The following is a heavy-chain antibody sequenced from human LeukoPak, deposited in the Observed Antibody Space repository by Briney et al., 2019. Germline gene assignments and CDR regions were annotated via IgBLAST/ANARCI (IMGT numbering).Heavy chain of an antibody. V-gene: IGHV4-34*01. Sequence: SETLSLTCAVYGGSFSGYYWSWIRQPPGKGLEWIGEINHSGSTNYNPSLKSRVTISVDTSKNQFSLKLSSVTAADTAVYYCARLSTGYVYWGQGTLVTVSS. CDR3: ARLSTGYVY. CDR2: INHSGST. J-gene: IGHJ4*02. D-gene: IGHD3-9*01. CDR1: GGSFSGYY.